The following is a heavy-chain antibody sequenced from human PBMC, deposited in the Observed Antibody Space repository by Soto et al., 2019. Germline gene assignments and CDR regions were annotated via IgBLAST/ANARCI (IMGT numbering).Heavy chain of an antibody. V-gene: IGHV1-69*01. J-gene: IGHJ6*02. D-gene: IGHD3-16*01. CDR3: ARGGKALGFYSGMDV. CDR2: IIPIFGTA. CDR1: GGTFSNYA. Sequence: QVQLVQSGAEVKKPGSSVKVSCKASGGTFSNYAISWVRQAPGQGLEWMGGIIPIFGTANYAQKFQGRVTITADASTTTGYMALSSLKSEDTAVYYCARGGKALGFYSGMDVWGQGTTVTVSS.